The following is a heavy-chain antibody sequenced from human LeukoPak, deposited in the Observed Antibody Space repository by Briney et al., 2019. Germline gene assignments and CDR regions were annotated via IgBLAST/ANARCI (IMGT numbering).Heavy chain of an antibody. D-gene: IGHD2-2*01. CDR2: ISGSGGST. V-gene: IGHV3-23*01. J-gene: IGHJ4*02. CDR3: AKITGIIVVVPAAYFDY. Sequence: QSGGSLRLSCAASGFTFSSYGMSWVRQAPGKGLEWVSAISGSGGSTYYADSVKGRFTISRDNSKNTLYLQMNSLRAEDTAVYYCAKITGIIVVVPAAYFDYWGQGTLVTVSS. CDR1: GFTFSSYG.